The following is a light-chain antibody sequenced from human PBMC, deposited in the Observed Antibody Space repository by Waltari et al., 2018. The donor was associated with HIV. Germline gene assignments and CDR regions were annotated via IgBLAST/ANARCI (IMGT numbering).Light chain of an antibody. CDR1: QSLLHKNGKNY. CDR2: MSS. Sequence: DVLLTQSPVSLAVTPGESASIPCKSSQSLLHKNGKNYLDWYVKKPGQTPQLLMYMSSKLAAGVPVRFSGSGSGTEFTLKISRVEAEDVGLYYCMQALHTPFMFGHGTRLEI. CDR3: MQALHTPFM. J-gene: IGKJ5*01. V-gene: IGKV2-28*01.